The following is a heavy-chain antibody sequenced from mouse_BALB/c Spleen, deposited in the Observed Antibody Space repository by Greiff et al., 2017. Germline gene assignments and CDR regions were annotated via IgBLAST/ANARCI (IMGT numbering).Heavy chain of an antibody. D-gene: IGHD2-1*01. CDR3: ARDSPYGNYSYYAMDY. CDR2: IWGDGST. CDR1: GFSLTGYG. J-gene: IGHJ4*01. V-gene: IGHV2-6-7*01. Sequence: VQLVESGPGLVAPSQSLSITCTVSGFSLTGYGVNWVRQPPGKGLEWLGMIWGDGSTDYNSALKSRLSISKDNSKSQVFLKMNSLQTDDTARYYCARDSPYGNYSYYAMDYWGQGTSVTVSS.